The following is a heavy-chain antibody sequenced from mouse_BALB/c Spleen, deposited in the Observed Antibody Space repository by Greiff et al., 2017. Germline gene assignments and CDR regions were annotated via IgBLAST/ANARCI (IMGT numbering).Heavy chain of an antibody. Sequence: EVKLMESGGGLVKPGGSLKLSCAASGFTFSSYTMSWVRQTPEKRLEWVATISSGGSYTYYPDSVKGRFTISRDNAKNTLYLQMSSLKSEDTAMYYCTRDRESDWDDLYAMDYWGQGTSVTVSS. J-gene: IGHJ4*01. CDR2: ISSGGSYT. CDR3: TRDRESDWDDLYAMDY. CDR1: GFTFSSYT. V-gene: IGHV5-6-4*01. D-gene: IGHD4-1*01.